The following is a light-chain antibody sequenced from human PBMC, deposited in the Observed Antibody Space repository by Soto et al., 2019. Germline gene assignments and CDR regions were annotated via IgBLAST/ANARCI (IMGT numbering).Light chain of an antibody. V-gene: IGLV2-14*01. CDR1: SSDVGDYNY. Sequence: QSVLTQPASVSASPGQSITISCTGTSSDVGDYNYVSRYQQHPGKAPELMIYEVSNRPSGVSNRFSGSKSGNTASLTISGLQAEDEADYYCSSYTSRRTQVFGTGTKLTVL. CDR3: SSYTSRRTQV. CDR2: EVS. J-gene: IGLJ1*01.